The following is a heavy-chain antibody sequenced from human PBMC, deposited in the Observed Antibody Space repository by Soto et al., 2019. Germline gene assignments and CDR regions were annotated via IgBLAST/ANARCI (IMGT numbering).Heavy chain of an antibody. CDR3: ARDTSPIVVVPAATDY. Sequence: GGSLRLSCAASGFTFSSYSMNWVRQAPGKGLEWVSSISSSSSYIYYADSVKGRFTISRDNAKNSLYLQMNSLRAEDTAVYYCARDTSPIVVVPAATDYWGQGTLVTVSS. V-gene: IGHV3-21*01. D-gene: IGHD2-2*01. CDR2: ISSSSSYI. J-gene: IGHJ4*02. CDR1: GFTFSSYS.